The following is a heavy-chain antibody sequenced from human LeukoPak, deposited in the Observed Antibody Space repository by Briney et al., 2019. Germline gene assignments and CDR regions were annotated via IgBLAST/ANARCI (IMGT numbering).Heavy chain of an antibody. CDR1: GFTFSSYA. Sequence: GGSLRLSCAASGFTFSSYAMHWVRQAPGKGLEWVAVISYDGSNKYYADSVKGRFTISRDNSKNTLYLQMNSLRAEDTAVYYCARDETYGGTGDYWGQGTLVTVSP. CDR2: ISYDGSNK. CDR3: ARDETYGGTGDY. V-gene: IGHV3-30-3*01. D-gene: IGHD4-23*01. J-gene: IGHJ4*02.